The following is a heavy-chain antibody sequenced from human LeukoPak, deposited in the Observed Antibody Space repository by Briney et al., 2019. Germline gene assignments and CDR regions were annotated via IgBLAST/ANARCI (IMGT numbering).Heavy chain of an antibody. CDR1: GFTFSSYA. CDR3: ARGSGSYGRAFDI. D-gene: IGHD1-26*01. J-gene: IGHJ3*02. CDR2: ISYDGSNK. V-gene: IGHV3-30-3*01. Sequence: GGSLRLSCAASGFTFSSYAMHWVRQAPGKGLEWVAVISYDGSNKYYADSVKGRFTIPRDNSKNTLYLQVNSLRAEDTAVYYCARGSGSYGRAFDIRGQGTMVTVSS.